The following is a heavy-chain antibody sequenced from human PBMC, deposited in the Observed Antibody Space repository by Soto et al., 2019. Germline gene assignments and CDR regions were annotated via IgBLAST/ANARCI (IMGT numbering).Heavy chain of an antibody. Sequence: ASVKVSCKASGYTFTSYGISWVRQAPGQGLEWMGWISAYNGNTNYAQKLQGRVTMTTDTSTSTAYMELRSLRSDDTAVYYCARIGRMREGWLLVREGTGAFDIWGQGTMVT. CDR2: ISAYNGNT. CDR1: GYTFTSYG. D-gene: IGHD3-9*01. CDR3: ARIGRMREGWLLVREGTGAFDI. J-gene: IGHJ3*02. V-gene: IGHV1-18*01.